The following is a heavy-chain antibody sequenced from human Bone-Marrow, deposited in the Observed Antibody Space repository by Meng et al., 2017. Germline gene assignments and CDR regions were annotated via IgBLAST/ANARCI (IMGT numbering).Heavy chain of an antibody. CDR3: AREVSPYYYGSGSENWFDP. CDR1: GGSVSRGSYY. CDR2: IYYSGST. V-gene: IGHV4-61*01. Sequence: QVQLQGSGPGLVRPSETLSLTCTVSGGSVSRGSYYWSWIRQPPGKGLEWIGYIYYSGSTNYNPSLKSRVTISVDTSKNQFSLKLSSVTAADTAVYYCAREVSPYYYGSGSENWFDPWGQGTLVTASS. D-gene: IGHD3-10*01. J-gene: IGHJ5*02.